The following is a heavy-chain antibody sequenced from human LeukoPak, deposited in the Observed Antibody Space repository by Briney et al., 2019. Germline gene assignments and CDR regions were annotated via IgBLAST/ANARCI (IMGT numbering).Heavy chain of an antibody. CDR3: AKEGPMVVAGIDY. CDR1: GFTFSSYA. J-gene: IGHJ4*02. V-gene: IGHV3-23*01. CDR2: ISGSGGST. Sequence: GGSLRLSCAASGFTFSSYAMSWVRQPPGKGLEWVSAISGSGGSTYYADSVKGRFTISRDNSKITLYLQMNSVRAEDTAVYYCAKEGPMVVAGIDYWGQGTLVTVSS. D-gene: IGHD2-15*01.